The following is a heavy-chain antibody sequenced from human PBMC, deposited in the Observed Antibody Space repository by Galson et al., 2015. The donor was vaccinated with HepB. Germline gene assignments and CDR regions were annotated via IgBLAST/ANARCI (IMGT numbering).Heavy chain of an antibody. D-gene: IGHD4-17*01. J-gene: IGHJ4*02. Sequence: SLRLSCAASGFTFSSYVMHWVRQAPGKGLEWVAVISYDGSNKYYADSVKGRFTISRDNSKNALYLQMNSLRAEDTAVYYCARAYGDRRRIYYFDYWGQGTLVTVSS. CDR2: ISYDGSNK. CDR1: GFTFSSYV. V-gene: IGHV3-30-3*01. CDR3: ARAYGDRRRIYYFDY.